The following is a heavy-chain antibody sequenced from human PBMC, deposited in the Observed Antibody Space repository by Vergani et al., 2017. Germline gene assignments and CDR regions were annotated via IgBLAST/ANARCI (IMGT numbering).Heavy chain of an antibody. CDR1: GGSFSGYY. Sequence: QVQLQQWGAGLLKPSETLSLTCAVYGGSFSGYYWSWIRQPPGKGLEWIGEINHSGSTNYNPSLKSRVTLSVDTSKNQFSLKLSSVTAADTAVYYCARGAQYCSSTSCYTSPFDYWGQGTLVTVSS. J-gene: IGHJ4*02. V-gene: IGHV4-34*01. D-gene: IGHD2-2*02. CDR3: ARGAQYCSSTSCYTSPFDY. CDR2: INHSGST.